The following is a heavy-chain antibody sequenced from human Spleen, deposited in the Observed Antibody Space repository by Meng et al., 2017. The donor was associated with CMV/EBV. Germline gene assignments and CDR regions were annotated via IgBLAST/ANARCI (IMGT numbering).Heavy chain of an antibody. Sequence: ASVKVSCKASGYTFTGYYMNWVRQAPGQGLEWMGWINPNSGGTNFVQKFQGRVTMTGDTSITTAYLEVSRLRPDDMATYYCARVKRYCTGGSCSSTGYYGMDVWGQGTTVTVSS. V-gene: IGHV1-2*02. CDR3: ARVKRYCTGGSCSSTGYYGMDV. CDR1: GYTFTGYY. J-gene: IGHJ6*02. D-gene: IGHD2-15*01. CDR2: INPNSGGT.